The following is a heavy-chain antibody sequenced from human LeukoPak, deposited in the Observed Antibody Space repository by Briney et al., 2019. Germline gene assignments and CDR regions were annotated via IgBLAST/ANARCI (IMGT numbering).Heavy chain of an antibody. V-gene: IGHV1-2*02. CDR1: GGTFSNYP. D-gene: IGHD5-18*01. CDR2: INPNSGGT. J-gene: IGHJ4*02. CDR3: ARSHHPRHRYSYGYII. Sequence: ASVKVSCKASGGTFSNYPVTWVRQAPGQGLEWMGWINPNSGGTNYAQKFQGRVTMTRDTSISTAYMELSRLRSDDTAVYYCARSHHPRHRYSYGYIIWGQGTLVTVSS.